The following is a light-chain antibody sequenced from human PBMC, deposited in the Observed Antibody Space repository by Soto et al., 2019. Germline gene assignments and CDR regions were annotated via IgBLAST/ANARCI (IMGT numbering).Light chain of an antibody. V-gene: IGKV1-12*01. CDR2: AAS. CDR3: QQGHSFPLT. J-gene: IGKJ4*01. Sequence: DIQMTQSPSSLSASVGDRVTITCRASQSISNWLAWYQQKPGEAPKLLISAASSLQSGVPSRFSGSGSGTDFTLTINSLQPEDFATYYCQQGHSFPLTFGGGTKVDIK. CDR1: QSISNW.